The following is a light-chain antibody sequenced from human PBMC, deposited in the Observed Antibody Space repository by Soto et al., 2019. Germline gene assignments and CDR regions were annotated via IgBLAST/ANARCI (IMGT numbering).Light chain of an antibody. CDR3: QHYNSYSEA. CDR1: QTISSW. CDR2: KAS. J-gene: IGKJ1*01. Sequence: DIHMTQSPSTLSLSVGDRVTITFLASQTISSWLAWYQQKPVKAPKLLIYKASTLKSGVPSRFSGSGSGTEFTLTISSLQPDDFATYYCQHYNSYSEAFGQGTKVDIK. V-gene: IGKV1-5*03.